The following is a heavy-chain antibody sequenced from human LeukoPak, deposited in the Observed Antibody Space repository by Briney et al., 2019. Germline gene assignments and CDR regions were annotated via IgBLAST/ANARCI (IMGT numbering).Heavy chain of an antibody. CDR1: GGSFSHYY. CDR3: ARRWNYGRNYYIDV. J-gene: IGHJ6*03. V-gene: IGHV4-34*01. D-gene: IGHD1-7*01. Sequence: SETLSLTCAVYGGSFSHYYWSWLRQSPRMGLEWIAEINDGGTINYNPSLMSRVTISLDKSKNRFSLKLSSATAADTAVYYCARRWNYGRNYYIDVWGKGATVSVSS. CDR2: INDGGTI.